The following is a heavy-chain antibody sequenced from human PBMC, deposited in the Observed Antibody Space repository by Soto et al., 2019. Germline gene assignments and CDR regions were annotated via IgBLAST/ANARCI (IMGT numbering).Heavy chain of an antibody. V-gene: IGHV4-39*01. CDR1: GVSFHNSHSF. J-gene: IGHJ5*01. D-gene: IGHD2-15*01. CDR2: VYYSGGA. Sequence: LSLTCTVSGVSFHNSHSFWGWIRQPPGKGLEFIGSVYYSGGANYNPSLKSRVTISIDTSKNQFSLRVNSVTAADTAVYYCGRVVEGATRHTDFDSWGQGILVTVSS. CDR3: GRVVEGATRHTDFDS.